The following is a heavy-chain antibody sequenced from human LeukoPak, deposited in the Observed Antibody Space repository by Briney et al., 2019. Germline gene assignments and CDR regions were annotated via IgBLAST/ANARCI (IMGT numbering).Heavy chain of an antibody. D-gene: IGHD1-26*01. V-gene: IGHV3-23*01. Sequence: PGGSLRLSCAASGFTFSSYAMSWVRQAPGKGLEWVSAISGSGGSTYYADSVKGRSTISRDNSKNSLYLQMNSLRAEDTAIYYCVRDRGTYRPIDYWGQGTLVTVSS. CDR1: GFTFSSYA. CDR3: VRDRGTYRPIDY. J-gene: IGHJ4*02. CDR2: ISGSGGST.